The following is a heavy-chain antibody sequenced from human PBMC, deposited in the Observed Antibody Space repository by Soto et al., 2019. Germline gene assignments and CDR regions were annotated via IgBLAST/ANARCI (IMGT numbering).Heavy chain of an antibody. J-gene: IGHJ4*02. CDR3: ARNAASGLDY. D-gene: IGHD6-25*01. CDR2: INPTVGST. Sequence: QVQLVQSEAEVEKPGASVKLSCKASGYTFVNYYVHWVRQAPGQGLEWMGFINPTVGSTSYAQKFQGRLTRTRDTSTSTVYMEVSSLRSEDTALYYCARNAASGLDYWGQGTLVTVSS. V-gene: IGHV1-46*01. CDR1: GYTFVNYY.